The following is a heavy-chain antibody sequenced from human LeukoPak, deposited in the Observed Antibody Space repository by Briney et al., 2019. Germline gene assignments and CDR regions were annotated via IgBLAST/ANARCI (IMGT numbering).Heavy chain of an antibody. CDR3: ATKSLIGYTDQ. Sequence: GGSLRLSCAASGFTFSTYAMHWVRQVRQAPGKGLEWVAVISYDGTNKYYADSVRGRFIISRDNSKNTLYVQMNSLGVEDTAVYYCATKSLIGYTDQWGQGTLVTVSS. J-gene: IGHJ4*02. D-gene: IGHD2-15*01. CDR2: ISYDGTNK. V-gene: IGHV3-30*03. CDR1: GFTFSTYA.